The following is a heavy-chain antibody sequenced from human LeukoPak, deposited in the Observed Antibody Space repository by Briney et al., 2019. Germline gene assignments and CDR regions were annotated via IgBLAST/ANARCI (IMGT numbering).Heavy chain of an antibody. CDR3: ARVVIDAFDI. CDR1: GFTFDDYV. D-gene: IGHD3-22*01. Sequence: GGSLRLSCAASGFTFDDYVMSWVCQAPGKGLEWVSGINWNGGSTGYGDSVKGRFTISRDNAKNSLYLQMNSLRAEDTALYYCARVVIDAFDIWGQGTKVTVSS. J-gene: IGHJ3*02. CDR2: INWNGGST. V-gene: IGHV3-20*04.